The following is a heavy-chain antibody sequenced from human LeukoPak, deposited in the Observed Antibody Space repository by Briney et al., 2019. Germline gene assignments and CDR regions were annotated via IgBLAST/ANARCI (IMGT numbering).Heavy chain of an antibody. V-gene: IGHV3-21*01. CDR1: GFTFSSYS. D-gene: IGHD4-17*01. CDR2: ISSSSSYI. J-gene: IGHJ4*02. Sequence: GGSLRLSCAASGFTFSSYSMNWVRQAPGKGLEWVSSISSSSSYIYYADSVKGRFTISRDNSKNTLYLQMNSLRAEDTAVYYCARAKTVTLDYWGQGTLVTVSS. CDR3: ARAKTVTLDY.